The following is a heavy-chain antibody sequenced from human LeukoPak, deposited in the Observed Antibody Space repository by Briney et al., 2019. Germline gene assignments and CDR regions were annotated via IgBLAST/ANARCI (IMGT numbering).Heavy chain of an antibody. D-gene: IGHD3-3*01. CDR2: INHSGST. CDR3: ARGRNTIFGVVIIPRGFDY. V-gene: IGHV4-34*01. Sequence: SETLSLTCAVYGGSFSGYYWSWIRQPPGKGLEWIGEINHSGSTNYNPSLKSRVTISVDTSKNQFSLKLSSVTAADAAVYYCARGRNTIFGVVIIPRGFDYWGQGTLVTVSS. CDR1: GGSFSGYY. J-gene: IGHJ4*02.